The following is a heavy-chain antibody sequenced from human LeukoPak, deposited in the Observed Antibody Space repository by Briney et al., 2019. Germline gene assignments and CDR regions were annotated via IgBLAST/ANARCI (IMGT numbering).Heavy chain of an antibody. CDR1: GFTFSDYY. V-gene: IGHV3-11*01. CDR3: ARDRAERHYYDSSGYILFDY. D-gene: IGHD3-22*01. CDR2: ISSSGSTM. Sequence: GGSLRVSCAASGFTFSDYYMSWIRQAPGNGLEWVSYISSSGSTMYYADSVKGRFTISRDNAKNSLYLQMNSLRAEDTAVYYCARDRAERHYYDSSGYILFDYWGQGTLVTVSS. J-gene: IGHJ4*02.